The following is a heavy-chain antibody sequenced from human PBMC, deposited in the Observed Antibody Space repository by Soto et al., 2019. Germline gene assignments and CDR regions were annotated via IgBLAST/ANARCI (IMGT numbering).Heavy chain of an antibody. V-gene: IGHV4-4*02. CDR3: ASSGGGEDY. CDR2: IYHSGST. Sequence: QVQLQESGPGLVKPSGTLSLSCAVSGGSISSSHWWTWVRQPPGKGLEWIGEIYHSGSTNYNPSLKSRVTKSVETSRNHFSLNLSSVTAADTAVYYCASSGGGEDYWGQGILVTVSS. D-gene: IGHD3-16*01. J-gene: IGHJ4*02. CDR1: GGSISSSHW.